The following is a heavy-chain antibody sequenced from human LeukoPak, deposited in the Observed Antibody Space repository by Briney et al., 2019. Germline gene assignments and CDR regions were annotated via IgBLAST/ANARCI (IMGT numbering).Heavy chain of an antibody. D-gene: IGHD3-9*01. CDR3: ARGYYDVLTNYPKNFDQ. CDR2: IFYSGST. J-gene: IGHJ4*02. V-gene: IGHV4-30-4*01. Sequence: PSETLSLTCTVSGGSIISADHYWSWIRQPPGKGLEWIGYIFYSGSTYYNPSLKSRLTISVDTSKNQFSLKLSSVTAADTAVYYCARGYYDVLTNYPKNFDQWGQGTLVNVSS. CDR1: GGSIISADHY.